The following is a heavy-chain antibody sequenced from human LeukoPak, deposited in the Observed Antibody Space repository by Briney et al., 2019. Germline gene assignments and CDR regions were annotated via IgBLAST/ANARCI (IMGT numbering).Heavy chain of an antibody. CDR1: GGSISSYY. Sequence: SETLSLTCTVSGGSISSYYWSWIRQPPGKGLEWIGYIYYSGSTNYNPSLKSRVTISVDTSKNQFSLKLSSVTAADTAVYYCARGLRNDFWSGYYNGNFDYWGQGTLVTVSS. CDR3: ARGLRNDFWSGYYNGNFDY. V-gene: IGHV4-59*12. CDR2: IYYSGST. J-gene: IGHJ4*02. D-gene: IGHD3-3*01.